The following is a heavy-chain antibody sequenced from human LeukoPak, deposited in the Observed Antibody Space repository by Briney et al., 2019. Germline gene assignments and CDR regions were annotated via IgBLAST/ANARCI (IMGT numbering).Heavy chain of an antibody. CDR3: ARDDCSSISCYHNWFDP. CDR2: IKQDGSEK. J-gene: IGHJ5*02. D-gene: IGHD2-2*01. CDR1: GFTFSSYW. V-gene: IGHV3-7*01. Sequence: HPGGSLRLSCAASGFTFSSYWMSWVRQAPGKGLEWVANIKQDGSEKCYVDSVKGRFTISRDNAKNSLYLQMNSLRAEDTAVYYCARDDCSSISCYHNWFDPWGQGTLVTVSS.